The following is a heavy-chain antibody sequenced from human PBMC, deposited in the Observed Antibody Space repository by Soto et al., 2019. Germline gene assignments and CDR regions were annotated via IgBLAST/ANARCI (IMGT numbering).Heavy chain of an antibody. V-gene: IGHV1-8*01. D-gene: IGHD1-26*01. CDR1: GYTFTSYD. CDR2: MNPNSGNT. J-gene: IGHJ6*02. CDR3: ARGREKVGATDYYYYYGMDV. Sequence: ASVKVSCKASGYTFTSYDINWVRQATGQGLEWMGWMNPNSGNTGYAQKFQGRVTMTRNTSISTAYMELSSLRSEDTAVYYCARGREKVGATDYYYYYGMDVWGLGTTVTVSS.